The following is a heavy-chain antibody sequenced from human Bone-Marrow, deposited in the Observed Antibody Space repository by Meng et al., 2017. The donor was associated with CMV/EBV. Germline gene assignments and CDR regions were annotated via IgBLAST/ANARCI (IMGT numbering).Heavy chain of an antibody. D-gene: IGHD3-22*01. CDR2: IYSGGST. V-gene: IGHV3-53*01. CDR1: GFTVSSNY. CDR3: ARDHPYYDSSGYSGAYWVFDP. Sequence: GESLKISCAASGFTVSSNYMSWVRQAPGKGLEWVSVIYSGGSTYYADSVKGRFTISRDNSKNTLYLQMNSLRAEDTAVYYCARDHPYYDSSGYSGAYWVFDPWGQGTLVTVSS. J-gene: IGHJ5*02.